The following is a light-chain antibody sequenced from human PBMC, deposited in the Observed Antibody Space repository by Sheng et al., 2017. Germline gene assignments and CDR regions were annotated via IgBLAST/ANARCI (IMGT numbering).Light chain of an antibody. J-gene: IGKJ1*01. CDR2: DAS. CDR1: QSVNRY. CDR3: QQYGSSSRT. V-gene: IGKV3-11*01. Sequence: EIVLTQSPATLSLSPGERATLSCRASQSVNRYIAWYQQKPGQAPRLLIYDASNRATGIPARFSGSGSGTDFTLTISSLEPEDFAVYYCQQYGSSSRTFGQGTKVEIK.